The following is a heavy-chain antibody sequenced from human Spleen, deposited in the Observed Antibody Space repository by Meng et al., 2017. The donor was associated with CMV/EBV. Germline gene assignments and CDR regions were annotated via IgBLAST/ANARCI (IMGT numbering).Heavy chain of an antibody. CDR2: ISAYNGNT. J-gene: IGHJ1*01. CDR3: ARDQQLIPAEYFQH. CDR1: GYTFTSYG. Sequence: QVQLVQSGAEVKKPGASVKVSCKASGYTFTSYGMSWLRQAPRQGLEWMGWISAYNGNTIYAQKVQGRVTMTTDASTNTAYLELRSLRSDDTAVYYCARDQQLIPAEYFQHWGPGTLVTVSS. D-gene: IGHD6-13*01. V-gene: IGHV1-18*01.